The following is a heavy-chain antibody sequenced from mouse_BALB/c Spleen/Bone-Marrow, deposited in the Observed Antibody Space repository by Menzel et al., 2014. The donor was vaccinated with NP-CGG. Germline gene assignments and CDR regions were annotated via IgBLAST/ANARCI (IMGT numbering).Heavy chain of an antibody. CDR1: GYTFXSYW. V-gene: IGHV1-69*02. Sequence: VQLQQSGAELVKPGAPVKLSCKASGYTFXSYWMNWVKQRPGRGLEWIGRIDPSDSETHYNQKFKDKATLTVDKSSSTAYIQLSSLTSEDSAVYYCAGSTGYYWYFDVWGAGTTVTVSS. CDR2: IDPSDSET. D-gene: IGHD2-2*01. J-gene: IGHJ1*01. CDR3: AGSTGYYWYFDV.